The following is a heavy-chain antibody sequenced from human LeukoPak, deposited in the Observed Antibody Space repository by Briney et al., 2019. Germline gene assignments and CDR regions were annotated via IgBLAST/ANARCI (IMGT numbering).Heavy chain of an antibody. CDR1: GASISSGNFY. CDR3: ARGPYYYDGSGAFDI. V-gene: IGHV4-61*02. CDR2: LYTSGST. D-gene: IGHD3-22*01. Sequence: PSETLSLTCTVSGASISSGNFYWTWIRQPAGKGLEWIGRLYTSGSTNYNPSLKSRVTISVDTSKSQFSLKLSSVTAADTAVYYCARGPYYYDGSGAFDIWGQGTMVTVSS. J-gene: IGHJ3*02.